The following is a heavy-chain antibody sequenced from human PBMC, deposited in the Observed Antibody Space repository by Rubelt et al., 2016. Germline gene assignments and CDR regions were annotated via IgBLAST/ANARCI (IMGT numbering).Heavy chain of an antibody. CDR3: ARVGAVAGLRPVDY. V-gene: IGHV4-39*07. J-gene: IGHJ4*02. Sequence: QLQLQESGPGLVKPSETLSLTCTVSGGSISSSSYYWGWIRQPPGKGLEWIGSIYYSGSTYYNPSLESRVTISVDTSKNQFSLKLSSVTAADTAVYYCARVGAVAGLRPVDYWGQGTLVTVSS. CDR2: IYYSGST. D-gene: IGHD6-19*01. CDR1: GGSISSSSYY.